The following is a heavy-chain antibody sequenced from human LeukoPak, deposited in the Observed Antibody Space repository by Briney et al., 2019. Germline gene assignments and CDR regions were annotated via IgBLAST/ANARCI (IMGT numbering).Heavy chain of an antibody. CDR1: GFTFSSCG. V-gene: IGHV3-33*01. CDR3: ARDYIAAAGTGYYMDV. CDR2: IWYDGSNE. Sequence: PGGSLRLSCVASGFTFSSCGMHWVRQAPGKGLEWMAVIWYDGSNEYYADSVKGRFTISRDNSKNTLYLQMNSLRVEDTAVYYRARDYIAAAGTGYYMDVWGKGTTVTVSS. D-gene: IGHD6-13*01. J-gene: IGHJ6*03.